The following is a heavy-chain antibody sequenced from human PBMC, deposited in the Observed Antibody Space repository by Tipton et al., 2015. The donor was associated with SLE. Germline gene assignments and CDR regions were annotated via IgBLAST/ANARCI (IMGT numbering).Heavy chain of an antibody. J-gene: IGHJ6*02. V-gene: IGHV4-59*01. Sequence: TLSLTCTVSGGSLSSYYWSWIRQPPGKGLEWIGFIFFTGSTDYNPSLQSRVTISVDTSENQFSLRLTSVTAADTAVYYCARSGDSSGIYDYGGDVWGQGTTVTVSS. CDR2: IFFTGST. CDR1: GGSLSSYY. CDR3: ARSGDSSGIYDYGGDV. D-gene: IGHD6-19*01.